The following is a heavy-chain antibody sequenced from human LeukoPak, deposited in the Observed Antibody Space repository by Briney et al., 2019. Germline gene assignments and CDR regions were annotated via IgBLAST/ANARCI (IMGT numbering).Heavy chain of an antibody. CDR2: ISGSGGSI. J-gene: IGHJ4*02. V-gene: IGHV3-23*01. CDR3: ARDWDVVVPAALGY. D-gene: IGHD2-2*01. CDR1: GFTFSSYA. Sequence: GGSLRLSCAASGFTFSSYAMSWVRQAPGKGLEWVSAISGSGGSIYYADSVKGRFTISRDNSKNTLYLQMNSLRAEDTAVYYCARDWDVVVPAALGYWGQGTLVTVSS.